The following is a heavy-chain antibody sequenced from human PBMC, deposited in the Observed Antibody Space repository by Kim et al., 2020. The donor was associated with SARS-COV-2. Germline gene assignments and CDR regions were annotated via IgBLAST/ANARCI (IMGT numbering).Heavy chain of an antibody. D-gene: IGHD2-15*01. CDR2: T. J-gene: IGHJ6*02. Sequence: THDNPALKGRVTISADTSKNQFSLTLSSVTAADTAVYFCARGYGIFYGLDVWGQGTTVTVSS. CDR3: ARGYGIFYGLDV. V-gene: IGHV4-30-4*05.